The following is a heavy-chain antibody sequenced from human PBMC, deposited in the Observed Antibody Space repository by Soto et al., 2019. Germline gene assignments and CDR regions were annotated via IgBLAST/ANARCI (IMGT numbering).Heavy chain of an antibody. CDR1: GFACSSFS. CDR2: ISDSGATT. V-gene: IGHV3-23*01. J-gene: IGHJ3*02. D-gene: IGHD3-3*01. Sequence: PGGSLRLSCAASGFACSSFSLNWVRQAPGKGLDWVSVISDSGATTYYSDSVKGRFTISRDNSKNMLYLEMNSLRAEDTAVYYCAKFTRIARGYDFWSGLGAFDIWGQRTMVTVSS. CDR3: AKFTRIARGYDFWSGLGAFDI.